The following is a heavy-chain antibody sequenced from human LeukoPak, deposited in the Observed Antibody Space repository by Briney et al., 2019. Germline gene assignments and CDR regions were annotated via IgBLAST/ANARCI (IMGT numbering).Heavy chain of an antibody. CDR1: GFAFSSSA. J-gene: IGHJ4*02. V-gene: IGHV3-64*01. CDR2: ISSDGGRT. Sequence: GGSLRLTCAASGFAFSSSAMHWVRHAPGKGLEYVSAISSDGGRTYYANSVKGRFTISRDNSKNTLYLQMGSLRAEDMAVYYCARWRGSYCDYWGQGTLVTVAS. D-gene: IGHD3-16*01. CDR3: ARWRGSYCDY.